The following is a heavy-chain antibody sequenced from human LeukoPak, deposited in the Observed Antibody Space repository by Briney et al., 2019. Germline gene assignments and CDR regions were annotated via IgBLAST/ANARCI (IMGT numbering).Heavy chain of an antibody. CDR2: IKQDGSEK. J-gene: IGHJ6*03. Sequence: GGSLRLSCAASGFTFSSYWMSWVRQAPGKGLEWVSNIKQDGSEKYYVDSVRGRFTISRDNAKNSLYLQMNSLRGEDTAVYYCARSSLEWLPPYYYYYYMDVWGKGTTVTVSS. V-gene: IGHV3-7*01. D-gene: IGHD3-3*01. CDR3: ARSSLEWLPPYYYYYYMDV. CDR1: GFTFSSYW.